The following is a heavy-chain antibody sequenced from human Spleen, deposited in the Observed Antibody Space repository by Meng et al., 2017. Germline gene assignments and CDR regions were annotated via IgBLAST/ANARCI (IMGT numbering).Heavy chain of an antibody. V-gene: IGHV4-31*01. CDR2: IYYSGST. D-gene: IGHD5-12*01. J-gene: IGHJ4*02. CDR1: GGSISSGGYY. Sequence: QLPLRASGPGPGKPSQPLSPTCTVSGGSISSGGYYWSWIRQHPGKGLEWIGYIYYSGSTYYNPSLKSLVTISVDTSKNQFSLKLSSVTAADTAVYYCARLMSGYDVFDYWGQGTLVTVSS. CDR3: ARLMSGYDVFDY.